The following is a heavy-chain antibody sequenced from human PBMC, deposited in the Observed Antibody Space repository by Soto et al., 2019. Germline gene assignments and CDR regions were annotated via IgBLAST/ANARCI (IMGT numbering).Heavy chain of an antibody. Sequence: ASVKVSCKASGYTFTSYGISWVRQAPGQGLEWMGWISAYNGNTNYAQKLQGRVTMTTDTSTSTAYMELRSLRSDDTAVYYCARDGPYYYDSSGYGHHFDYWGQGTLVTVSS. V-gene: IGHV1-18*01. D-gene: IGHD3-22*01. CDR3: ARDGPYYYDSSGYGHHFDY. CDR1: GYTFTSYG. J-gene: IGHJ4*02. CDR2: ISAYNGNT.